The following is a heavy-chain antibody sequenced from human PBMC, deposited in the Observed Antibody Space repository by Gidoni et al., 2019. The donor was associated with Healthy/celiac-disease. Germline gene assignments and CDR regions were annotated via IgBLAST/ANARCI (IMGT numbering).Heavy chain of an antibody. D-gene: IGHD6-19*01. CDR3: ARVVEAVADY. CDR1: GGSVSNGSYS. J-gene: IGHJ4*02. V-gene: IGHV4-61*01. Sequence: QVQLQESGPGLVKPSETLSLTCTVSGGSVSNGSYSWSWIRQPPGKELEWIGYIYYSGSTNYNPSLKSRVTISVDTSKNQFSLKLSSVTAADTAVYYCARVVEAVADYWGQGTLVTVSS. CDR2: IYYSGST.